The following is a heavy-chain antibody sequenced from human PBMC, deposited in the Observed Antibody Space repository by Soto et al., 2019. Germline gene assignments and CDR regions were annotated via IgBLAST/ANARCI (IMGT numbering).Heavy chain of an antibody. V-gene: IGHV1-2*02. CDR3: ARSPRYCSGGSCYDY. CDR1: GYTFTGCY. Sequence: ASVKVSCKASGYTFTGCYMHWVRQAPGQGLEWMGWINPNSGGTNYAQKLQGRVTMTRDTSISTAYMELSRLRSDDTAVYYCARSPRYCSGGSCYDYWGQGTLVTVSS. CDR2: INPNSGGT. J-gene: IGHJ4*02. D-gene: IGHD2-15*01.